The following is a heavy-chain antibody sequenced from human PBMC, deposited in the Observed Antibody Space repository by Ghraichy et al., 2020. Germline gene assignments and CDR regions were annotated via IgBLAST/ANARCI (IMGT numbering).Heavy chain of an antibody. CDR2: IVVGSGNT. CDR1: GFTFTSSA. CDR3: AADPGYYYDSSGYYQWFDP. V-gene: IGHV1-58*02. D-gene: IGHD3-22*01. J-gene: IGHJ5*02. Sequence: SVKVSCKASGFTFTSSAMQWVRQARGQRLEWIGWIVVGSGNTNYAQKFQERVTITRDMSTSTAYMELSSLRSEDTAVYYCAADPGYYYDSSGYYQWFDPWGQGTLVTVSS.